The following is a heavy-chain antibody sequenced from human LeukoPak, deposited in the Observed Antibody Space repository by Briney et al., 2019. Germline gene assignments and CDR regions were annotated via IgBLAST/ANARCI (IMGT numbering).Heavy chain of an antibody. CDR3: ARWAVAMDV. Sequence: GGSLRLSCAASGFTFSSYGMHWVRQAPGKGLEWVAVIWYDGSEKYYADSVRGRFTISRDNSKNTLYLQMNSPRAEDTAVYYCARWAVAMDVWGKGTTVTVSS. V-gene: IGHV3-33*01. J-gene: IGHJ6*04. D-gene: IGHD6-19*01. CDR1: GFTFSSYG. CDR2: IWYDGSEK.